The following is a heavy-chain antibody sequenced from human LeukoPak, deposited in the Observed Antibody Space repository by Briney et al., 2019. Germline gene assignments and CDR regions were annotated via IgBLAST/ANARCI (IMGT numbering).Heavy chain of an antibody. D-gene: IGHD5-24*01. CDR1: GFTVSSNY. Sequence: GGSLRLSCAASGFTVSSNYMNWVRQAPGKGLEWVSVIYGGGNIYHADSVKGRFTISRDNSKNTLYLQMNSLRAEDTAVYYCARGAGYNYPYYFDYWGQGTLVTVSS. J-gene: IGHJ4*02. CDR3: ARGAGYNYPYYFDY. V-gene: IGHV3-53*01. CDR2: IYGGGNI.